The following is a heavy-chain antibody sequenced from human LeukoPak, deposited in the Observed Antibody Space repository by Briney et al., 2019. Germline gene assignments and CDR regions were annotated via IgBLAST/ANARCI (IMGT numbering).Heavy chain of an antibody. CDR2: IWYDGSNK. CDR1: GFTFSSYG. J-gene: IGHJ4*02. D-gene: IGHD4-17*01. CDR3: ARGHDGDYVLDY. Sequence: GRSLRLSCAASGFTFSSYGMHWVRQAPGKGLEWVAVIWYDGSNKYYADSVKGRFTISRDNSKNTLYLQMNSLRAEDTAVYYCARGHDGDYVLDYWGQGTLVTVSS. V-gene: IGHV3-33*01.